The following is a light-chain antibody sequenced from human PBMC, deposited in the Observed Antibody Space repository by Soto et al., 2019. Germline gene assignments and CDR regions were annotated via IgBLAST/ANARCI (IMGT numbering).Light chain of an antibody. CDR1: LTVSGNY. V-gene: IGKV3-20*01. CDR3: PQYVNSPWT. CDR2: RAS. J-gene: IGKJ1*01. Sequence: EIVLTQSPGTLFLSPGERATLSCRASLTVSGNYLAWFQQKPGQAPRLLIYRASSRATGIPDRFSGSGSGTDFPLTISRLEPEDFALSYCPQYVNSPWTLGQGTKLEIK.